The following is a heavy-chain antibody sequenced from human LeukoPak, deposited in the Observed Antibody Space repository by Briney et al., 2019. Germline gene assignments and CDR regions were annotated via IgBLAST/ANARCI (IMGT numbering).Heavy chain of an antibody. CDR2: IYYSGST. Sequence: SQTLSLTCTVSGGSISSGDYYWSWIRQPPGKGLEWIGYIYYSGSTNHNPSLKSRVTISIDTSKNQFSLKLSSVTAADTAVYYCARGPELGGFDIWGQGTMVTVSS. D-gene: IGHD2/OR15-2a*01. J-gene: IGHJ3*02. CDR3: ARGPELGGFDI. V-gene: IGHV4-61*08. CDR1: GGSISSGDYY.